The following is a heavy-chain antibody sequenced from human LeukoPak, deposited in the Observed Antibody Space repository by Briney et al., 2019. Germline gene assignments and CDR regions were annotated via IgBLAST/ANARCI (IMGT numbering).Heavy chain of an antibody. CDR1: GFTFSSYA. CDR3: ARDFSPDDY. Sequence: GGSLRLSCAASGFTFSSYAMSWVRQAPGKGLEWVSAISGSGGSTYYADSVKGRFTISRDNAKNSLYLQMNSLRAEDTAVYYCARDFSPDDYWGQGTLVTVSS. CDR2: ISGSGGST. V-gene: IGHV3-23*01. J-gene: IGHJ4*02. D-gene: IGHD1-14*01.